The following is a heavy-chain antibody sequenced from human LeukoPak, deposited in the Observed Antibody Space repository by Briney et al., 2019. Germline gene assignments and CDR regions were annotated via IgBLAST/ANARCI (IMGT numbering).Heavy chain of an antibody. CDR2: IKQDGSEK. J-gene: IGHJ4*02. Sequence: GGSLRLSCAASGFTFSSYWMSWVRQAPGKGLEWVANIKQDGSEKYYVDSVKGRFTISRDDAKNSLYLQMNSPRAEDTAVYYCARDHPTPYYYGSGSFPETDYWGQGTLVTVSS. CDR3: ARDHPTPYYYGSGSFPETDY. V-gene: IGHV3-7*03. D-gene: IGHD3-10*01. CDR1: GFTFSSYW.